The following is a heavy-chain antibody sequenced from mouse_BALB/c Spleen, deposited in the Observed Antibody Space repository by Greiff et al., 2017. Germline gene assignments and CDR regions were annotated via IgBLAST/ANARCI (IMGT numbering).Heavy chain of an antibody. CDR3: ASSGNYGAMDY. Sequence: EVKLEESGPGLVKPSQSLSLTCTVTGYSITSDYAWNWIRQFPGNKLEWMGYISYSGSTSYNPSLKSRISITRDTSKNQFFLQLNSVTTEDTATYYCASSGNYGAMDYWGQGTSVTVSS. D-gene: IGHD2-1*01. CDR2: ISYSGST. J-gene: IGHJ4*01. V-gene: IGHV3-2*02. CDR1: GYSITSDYA.